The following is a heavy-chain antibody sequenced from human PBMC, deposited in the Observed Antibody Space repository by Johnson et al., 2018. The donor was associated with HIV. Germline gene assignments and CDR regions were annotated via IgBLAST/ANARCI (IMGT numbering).Heavy chain of an antibody. CDR1: GFTFNSYA. D-gene: IGHD1-26*01. J-gene: IGHJ3*02. V-gene: IGHV3-30-3*01. Sequence: QVQLVESGGGVVQPGRSLRLSCAASGFTFNSYAMHWVRQAPGKGLEWVAVTSFGGSNKYYANSVQGRFTISRDNSKNTLYLQMNSLRAEDTAVYYCARDLKGANCHAVFDIWGQGTMVTVSS. CDR3: ARDLKGANCHAVFDI. CDR2: TSFGGSNK.